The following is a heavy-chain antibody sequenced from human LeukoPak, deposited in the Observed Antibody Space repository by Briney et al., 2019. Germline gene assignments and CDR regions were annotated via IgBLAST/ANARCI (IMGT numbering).Heavy chain of an antibody. J-gene: IGHJ4*02. CDR2: INHSGST. CDR1: GGSFSGYY. D-gene: IGHD3-16*01. CDR3: ARGRFFTY. V-gene: IGHV4-34*01. Sequence: SETLSLTCAVYGGSFSGYYWSWIRQPPGKGLEWIGEINHSGSTNYNPSLKSRVTISVDTSKNQFSLKLSSVTAADTAVYYCARGRFFTYWGQGTLVTVPS.